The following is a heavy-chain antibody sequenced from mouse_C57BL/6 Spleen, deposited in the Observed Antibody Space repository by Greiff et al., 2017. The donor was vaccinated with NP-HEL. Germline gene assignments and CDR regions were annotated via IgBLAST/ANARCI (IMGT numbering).Heavy chain of an antibody. CDR3: ARIYYYGFGAMDY. D-gene: IGHD1-1*01. CDR2: IYPGSGST. J-gene: IGHJ4*01. CDR1: GYTFTSYW. V-gene: IGHV1-55*01. Sequence: VQLQQPGAELVKPGASVKMSCKASGYTFTSYWITWVKQRPGQGLEWIGDIYPGSGSTNYNEKFKSKATLTVDTSSSTAYMQLSSLTSEDSAVYYCARIYYYGFGAMDYWGQGTSVTVSS.